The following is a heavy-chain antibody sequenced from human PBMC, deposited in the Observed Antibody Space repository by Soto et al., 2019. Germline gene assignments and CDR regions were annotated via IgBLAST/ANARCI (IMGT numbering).Heavy chain of an antibody. CDR1: GGTFSSYT. D-gene: IGHD6-13*01. CDR3: ARDSPYSSSWYDLNWFDP. V-gene: IGHV1-69*04. CDR2: IIPILGIA. Sequence: SVKVSCQASGGTFSSYTISWVRQAPGQGLEWMGRIIPILGIANYAQKFQGRVTITADKSTSTAYMELSSLRSEDTAVYYCARDSPYSSSWYDLNWFDPWGQGTLVTVSS. J-gene: IGHJ5*02.